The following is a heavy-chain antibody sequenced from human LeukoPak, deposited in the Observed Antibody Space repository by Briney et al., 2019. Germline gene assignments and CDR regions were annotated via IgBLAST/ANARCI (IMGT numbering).Heavy chain of an antibody. CDR1: GFTFSRYW. V-gene: IGHV3-7*03. D-gene: IGHD3-22*01. CDR3: ARDKGDYDTSGSLFVF. J-gene: IGHJ4*02. Sequence: QAGGSLRLSCAASGFTFSRYWMSWVRQVPRKGLEWVANIKQDGGEIYYVDPVKGRFTISRDNAKSSLYLQMNSLRAGDTAVYYCARDKGDYDTSGSLFVFGGQGTPVTVSS. CDR2: IKQDGGEI.